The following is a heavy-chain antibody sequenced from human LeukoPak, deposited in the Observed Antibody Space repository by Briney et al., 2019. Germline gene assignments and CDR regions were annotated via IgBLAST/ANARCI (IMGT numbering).Heavy chain of an antibody. J-gene: IGHJ4*02. CDR3: AEDPGE. Sequence: SETLSLTCTVSGGSISSYYWSWIRQPAGKGLEWIGRIYSSGSTNYNSSLKSRVSMSVDTSKNQFSLRLSSVTAADTAVYFCAEDPGEWGQGTVVPVSS. CDR2: IYSSGST. V-gene: IGHV4-4*07. CDR1: GGSISSYY. D-gene: IGHD7-27*01.